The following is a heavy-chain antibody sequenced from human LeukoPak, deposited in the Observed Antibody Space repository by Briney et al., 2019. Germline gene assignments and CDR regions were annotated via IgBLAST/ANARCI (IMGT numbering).Heavy chain of an antibody. D-gene: IGHD3-9*01. CDR2: IYYSGST. Sequence: SETLSLTCTVSGGSISSSSYYWGWIRQPPGKGLEWIGSIYYSGSTYYNPSLKSRVTISVDTSKNQFSLKLSSVTAADTAVYYCARHGGGRDDILTGSRFDPWGQGTLVTVSS. V-gene: IGHV4-39*01. J-gene: IGHJ5*02. CDR1: GGSISSSSYY. CDR3: ARHGGGRDDILTGSRFDP.